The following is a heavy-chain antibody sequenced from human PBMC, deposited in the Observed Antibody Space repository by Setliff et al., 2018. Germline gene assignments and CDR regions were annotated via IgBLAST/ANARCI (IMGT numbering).Heavy chain of an antibody. V-gene: IGHV4-61*09. CDR3: ARAGPTVTFFRVLVISWWDP. CDR2: FHTGGST. D-gene: IGHD3-3*01. J-gene: IGHJ5*02. CDR1: GDSISSGSYY. Sequence: PSETLSLTCTVSGDSISSGSYYWTWIRQPAGKGLEWIGHFHTGGSTNYHRSLRSRVSISVDTSKNQFSLKLSSVTAADTATYYCARAGPTVTFFRVLVISWWDPWGQGSLVTVSS.